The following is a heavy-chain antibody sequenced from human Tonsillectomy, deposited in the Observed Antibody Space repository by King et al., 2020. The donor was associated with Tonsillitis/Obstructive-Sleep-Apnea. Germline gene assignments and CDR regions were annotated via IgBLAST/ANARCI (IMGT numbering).Heavy chain of an antibody. Sequence: QLVQSGAEVKKPGSSVKVSCKASGGTFSSYPISWVRQAPGQGLEWMGRIIPILDRANYAQKFQGRVTITADKSKRTAYMELSGLRSEDPAVYYCAKVIAAAGSGGHWLDPWGQGTLVTVSS. CDR2: IIPILDRA. V-gene: IGHV1-69*09. CDR3: AKVIAAAGSGGHWLDP. CDR1: GGTFSSYP. D-gene: IGHD6-13*01. J-gene: IGHJ5*02.